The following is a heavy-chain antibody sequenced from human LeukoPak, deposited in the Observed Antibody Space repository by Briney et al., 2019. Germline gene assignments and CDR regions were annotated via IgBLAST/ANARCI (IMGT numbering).Heavy chain of an antibody. D-gene: IGHD3-10*01. CDR1: GGSISSYY. V-gene: IGHV4-59*01. J-gene: IGHJ4*02. Sequence: KSSETLSLTCTVSGGSISSYYWSWIRQPPGKGLEWIGYIYYSGSTNYNPSLKSRVTISVDTSKNQFSLKLSSVTAADTAVYYCARAPGSGRTRFDYWGQGTLVTVSS. CDR3: ARAPGSGRTRFDY. CDR2: IYYSGST.